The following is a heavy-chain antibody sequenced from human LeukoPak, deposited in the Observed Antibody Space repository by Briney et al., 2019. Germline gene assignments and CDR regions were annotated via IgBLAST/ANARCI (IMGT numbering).Heavy chain of an antibody. Sequence: SGGSLRLSCAASGFTFSSYWMSWVRQAPGKGLEWVANIKQDGSEKYYVDSVKGRFTISRDNAKNSLYLQMNSLRAEDTAVYYCARVSYSSGWYDGAFDIWGQGTMVTVSS. J-gene: IGHJ3*02. D-gene: IGHD6-19*01. CDR2: IKQDGSEK. CDR1: GFTFSSYW. CDR3: ARVSYSSGWYDGAFDI. V-gene: IGHV3-7*04.